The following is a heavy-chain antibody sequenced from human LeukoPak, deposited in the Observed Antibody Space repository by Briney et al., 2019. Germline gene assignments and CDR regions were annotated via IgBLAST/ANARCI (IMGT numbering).Heavy chain of an antibody. V-gene: IGHV3-21*01. Sequence: PGGSLRLSCAASGFTFSSYSMNWVRQAPGKGLEWVSSISSSSSYIYYADSVKGRFTISRDNAKNSPYLQMNSLRAEDTAVYYCARDSGGSSRSGSYNYWGQGTLVTVSS. CDR3: ARDSGGSSRSGSYNY. CDR1: GFTFSSYS. J-gene: IGHJ4*02. CDR2: ISSSSSYI. D-gene: IGHD3-10*01.